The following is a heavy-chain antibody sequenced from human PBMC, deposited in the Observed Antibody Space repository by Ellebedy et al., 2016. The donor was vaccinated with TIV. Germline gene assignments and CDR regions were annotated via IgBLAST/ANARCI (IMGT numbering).Heavy chain of an antibody. CDR2: ISGSGGST. V-gene: IGHV3-23*01. CDR3: AKEYSSSWYANNWYFDL. Sequence: GGSLRLXCAASGFTFSSYAMSWVRQAPGKGLEWVSAISGSGGSTYYADSVKGRFTISRDNSKNTLYLQMNSLRAEDTAVYYCAKEYSSSWYANNWYFDLWGRGTLVTVSS. D-gene: IGHD6-13*01. J-gene: IGHJ2*01. CDR1: GFTFSSYA.